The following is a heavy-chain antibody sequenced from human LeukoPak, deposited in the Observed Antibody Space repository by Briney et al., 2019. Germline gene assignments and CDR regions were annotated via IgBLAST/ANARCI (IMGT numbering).Heavy chain of an antibody. J-gene: IGHJ6*02. D-gene: IGHD5-12*01. CDR2: INPNSGGT. Sequence: GASVKVSCKASGYTFTGYYMHWVRQAPGQGLEWMGWINPNSGGTNYAQKFQGWVTMTRDTSISTAYMELSRLRSDDTAVYYCAREGSRRGYSGYEGHYYGMDVWGQGTTVTVSS. CDR1: GYTFTGYY. V-gene: IGHV1-2*04. CDR3: AREGSRRGYSGYEGHYYGMDV.